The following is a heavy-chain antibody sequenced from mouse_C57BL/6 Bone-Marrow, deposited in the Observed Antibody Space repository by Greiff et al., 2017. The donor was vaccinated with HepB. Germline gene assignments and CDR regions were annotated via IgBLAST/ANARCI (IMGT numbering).Heavy chain of an antibody. V-gene: IGHV1-74*01. CDR2: IHPSDSDT. D-gene: IGHD2-4*01. CDR1: GYTFTSYW. J-gene: IGHJ3*01. Sequence: QVQLQQPGAELVKPGASVKVSCKASGYTFTSYWMHWVKQRPGQGLEWIGRIHPSDSDTNYNQKFKGKATLTVDKSSSTAYMQLSSLTSEDSAVDYCAPYDYDVGAFAYWGQGTLVTVSA. CDR3: APYDYDVGAFAY.